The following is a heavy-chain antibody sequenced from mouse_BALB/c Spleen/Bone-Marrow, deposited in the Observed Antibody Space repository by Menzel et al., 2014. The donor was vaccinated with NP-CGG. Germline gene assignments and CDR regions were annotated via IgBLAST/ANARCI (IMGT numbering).Heavy chain of an antibody. CDR1: GYTFTDHA. J-gene: IGHJ4*01. CDR2: ISGYYGDT. CDR3: ARCEKFRYAMAY. V-gene: IGHV1S137*01. Sequence: QVQLQQSGAKLVRPGVSVKISCKGSGYTFTDHAIHWVKRSHAKSLEWIGVISGYYGDTIYNQKFKGRATMTVDKSSSTAYIELVRLTSEDSAIYYCARCEKFRYAMAYWGQGTSVTVS.